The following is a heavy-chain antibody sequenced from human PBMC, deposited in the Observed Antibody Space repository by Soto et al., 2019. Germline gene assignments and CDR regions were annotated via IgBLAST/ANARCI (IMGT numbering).Heavy chain of an antibody. D-gene: IGHD3-3*01. CDR3: ARMVTADYDXWSGYFNPYYYYYGMDV. J-gene: IGHJ6*01. Sequence: GAPVKVSCKASGYTFTSYGISWVRQAPGQGLEWMGWISAYNGNTNYAQKLQGRVTMTTDTSTSTAYMELRSLRSDDTAVYYCARMVTADYDXWSGYFNPYYYYYGMDVWGQGTTVTVSS. CDR2: ISAYNGNT. V-gene: IGHV1-18*01. CDR1: GYTFTSYG.